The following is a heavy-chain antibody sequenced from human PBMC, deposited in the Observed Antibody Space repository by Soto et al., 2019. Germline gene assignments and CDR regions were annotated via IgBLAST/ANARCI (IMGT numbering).Heavy chain of an antibody. CDR1: GFLCSSYD. CDR3: AKATATVSGAFDI. V-gene: IGHV3-23*01. J-gene: IGHJ3*02. CDR2: ILVDGRT. Sequence: GGSLRLSCAASGFLCSSYDMSWVRQSPGKGLEWVSTILVDGRTFYVDSVKGRFTISRDSSQNTVYLQMNSLTAGDTAPYYCAKATATVSGAFDICGQGTMVTI. D-gene: IGHD1-1*01.